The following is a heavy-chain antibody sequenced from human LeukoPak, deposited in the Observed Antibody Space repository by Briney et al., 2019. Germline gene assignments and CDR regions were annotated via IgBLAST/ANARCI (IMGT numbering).Heavy chain of an antibody. V-gene: IGHV3-48*01. D-gene: IGHD2-2*01. Sequence: GGSLRLSCAASGFTFSSYSMNWVRQAPGKGLEWVSYISSSSSTIYYADPVKGRFTISRDNAKNSLYLQMNSLRAEDTAVYYCARADCSSTSCYDYYYYGMDVWGQGTTVTVSS. CDR3: ARADCSSTSCYDYYYYGMDV. J-gene: IGHJ6*02. CDR2: ISSSSSTI. CDR1: GFTFSSYS.